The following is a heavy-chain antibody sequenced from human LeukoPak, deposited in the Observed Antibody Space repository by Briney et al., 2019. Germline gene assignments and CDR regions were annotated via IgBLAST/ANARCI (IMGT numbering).Heavy chain of an antibody. J-gene: IGHJ5*02. CDR1: GGSISSSSYY. CDR3: ARLVPYSSSWYGGDWFDP. Sequence: SETLSLTCTVSGGSISSSSYYWGWIRQPPGKGLEWIGSIYYSGSTYYNPSLKSRVTIPVDTSKNQFSLKLSSVTAADTAVYYCARLVPYSSSWYGGDWFDPWGQGTLVTVSS. D-gene: IGHD6-13*01. V-gene: IGHV4-39*01. CDR2: IYYSGST.